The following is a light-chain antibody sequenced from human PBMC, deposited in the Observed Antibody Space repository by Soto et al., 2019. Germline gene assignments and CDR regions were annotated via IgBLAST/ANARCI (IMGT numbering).Light chain of an antibody. Sequence: EXXXTQSXAXLSVSPGESATLSCRASQSVNDDLAWYQQKPGQAPRLLIFGASSRATGIPARFSGSGSGTEFTLTISSLQSEDFAVYYCQQYSNWPPRLTFGGGTKVEIK. CDR1: QSVNDD. CDR2: GAS. J-gene: IGKJ4*01. CDR3: QQYSNWPPRLT. V-gene: IGKV3-15*01.